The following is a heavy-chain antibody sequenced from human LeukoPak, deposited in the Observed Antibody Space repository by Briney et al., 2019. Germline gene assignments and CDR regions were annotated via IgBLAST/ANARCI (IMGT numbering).Heavy chain of an antibody. Sequence: PGGSLRLSCAASGFTFSSYSMNWVRQAPGKRLEWVSHITASGTAMFYADSVKGRFTISRDNAKNSLYLQMNSLRDEDTAVYYCASSGSYRFDYWGQGTLVTVSS. J-gene: IGHJ4*02. V-gene: IGHV3-48*02. CDR1: GFTFSSYS. D-gene: IGHD1-26*01. CDR2: ITASGTAM. CDR3: ASSGSYRFDY.